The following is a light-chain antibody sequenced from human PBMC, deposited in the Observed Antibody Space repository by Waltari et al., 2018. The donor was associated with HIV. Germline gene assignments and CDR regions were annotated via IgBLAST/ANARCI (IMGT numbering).Light chain of an antibody. CDR1: SSNIGAGYD. V-gene: IGLV1-40*01. J-gene: IGLJ2*01. CDR2: GNS. Sequence: QSVVTQPPSVSGAPGQRVTISCTGSSSNIGAGYDVHWYQQPPGTAPKPPIYGNSNRPSGVPDRFSGSKSGTSASLAITGLQAEDEADYYCQSYDSSLSGSDVVFGGGTELTGL. CDR3: QSYDSSLSGSDVV.